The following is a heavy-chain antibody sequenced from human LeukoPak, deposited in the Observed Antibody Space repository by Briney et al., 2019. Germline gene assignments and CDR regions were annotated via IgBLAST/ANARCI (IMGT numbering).Heavy chain of an antibody. D-gene: IGHD4-23*01. V-gene: IGHV1-46*01. J-gene: IGHJ4*02. Sequence: GASVKVSCKASGGTFSSYAISWVRQAPGQGLEWMGIINPSGGSTSYAQKFQGRVTMTRDTSTSTVYMELSSLRSEDTAVYYCARDLYGGKGDYYFDYWGQGTLVTVSS. CDR3: ARDLYGGKGDYYFDY. CDR2: INPSGGST. CDR1: GGTFSSYA.